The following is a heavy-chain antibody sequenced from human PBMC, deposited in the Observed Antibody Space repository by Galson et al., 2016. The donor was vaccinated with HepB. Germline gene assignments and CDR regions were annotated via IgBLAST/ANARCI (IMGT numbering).Heavy chain of an antibody. J-gene: IGHJ4*02. D-gene: IGHD4-17*01. V-gene: IGHV3-11*01. Sequence: SLRLSCAASGFTFSDYYMNWIRQAPGKGLECISYIDSSGTTIYYSDSVKGRFTVSRDNAKNSLYLQMNSLRVADTAVYYCARGLYYGDYAPHYWGQGTLATVSS. CDR3: ARGLYYGDYAPHY. CDR1: GFTFSDYY. CDR2: IDSSGTTI.